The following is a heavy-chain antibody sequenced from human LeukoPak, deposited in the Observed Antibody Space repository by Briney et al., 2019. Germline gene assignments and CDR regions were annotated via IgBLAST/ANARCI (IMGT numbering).Heavy chain of an antibody. D-gene: IGHD2-2*01. Sequence: SVKVSCKASGGTFSSYAISWVRQGPGQGLEWMGGIIPIFGTANYAQKFQGRVTITADESTSTAYMELSSLRSEDTAVYYCARVLFGSTSTSGMDVWGQGTTVTVSS. J-gene: IGHJ6*02. V-gene: IGHV1-69*13. CDR1: GGTFSSYA. CDR2: IIPIFGTA. CDR3: ARVLFGSTSTSGMDV.